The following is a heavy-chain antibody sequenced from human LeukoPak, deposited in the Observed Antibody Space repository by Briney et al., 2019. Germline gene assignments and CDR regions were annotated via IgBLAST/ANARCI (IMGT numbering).Heavy chain of an antibody. V-gene: IGHV4-59*08. CDR1: GGSISSYY. D-gene: IGHD3-3*01. CDR3: ARRGFGEEDPIDY. Sequence: SETLSLTCTVSGGSISSYYWSWIRQPPGKGLEWIGYIYYSGSTNYNPSLKSRDTISVDTSKNQFSLKLSSVTAADTAVYYCARRGFGEEDPIDYWGQGTLVTVSS. CDR2: IYYSGST. J-gene: IGHJ4*02.